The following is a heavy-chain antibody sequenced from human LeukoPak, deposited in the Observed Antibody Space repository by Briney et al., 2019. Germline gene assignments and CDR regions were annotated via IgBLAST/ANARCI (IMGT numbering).Heavy chain of an antibody. V-gene: IGHV3-7*01. Sequence: GGSLRLSCAASGFTFSSYSMNWVRQAPGKWLEWVANIKQDGSEKYYVDSVKGRFTISRDNAKNSLYLQMNSLRAEDTAVYYCAREKSSGYYNTNYFDYWGQGTLVTVSS. CDR1: GFTFSSYS. J-gene: IGHJ4*02. CDR3: AREKSSGYYNTNYFDY. CDR2: IKQDGSEK. D-gene: IGHD3-22*01.